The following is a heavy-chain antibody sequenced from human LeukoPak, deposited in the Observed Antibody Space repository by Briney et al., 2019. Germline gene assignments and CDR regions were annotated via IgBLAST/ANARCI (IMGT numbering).Heavy chain of an antibody. CDR3: ARGPYSYDSSGAFDI. CDR2: ISSSGST. V-gene: IGHV4-61*02. D-gene: IGHD3-22*01. J-gene: IGHJ3*02. CDR1: GGSISTSNYY. Sequence: NPSETLSLTCTVSGGSISTSNYYWGWIRQPAGKGLEWIGRISSSGSTNYNPSLKSRVTISVDTSKNQFSLKLSSVTAADTAVYFCARGPYSYDSSGAFDIWGQGTMVTVSS.